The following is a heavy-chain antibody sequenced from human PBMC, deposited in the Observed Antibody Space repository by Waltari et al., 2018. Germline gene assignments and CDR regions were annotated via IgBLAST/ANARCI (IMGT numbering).Heavy chain of an antibody. Sequence: QVQLVQSGAEVKKPGASVKVSCKASGYTFTSYGISWVRQAPGQGLEWMGWISAYKGNTNYAQKLQGRVTMTTDTSTSTAYMELRSLRSDDTAVYYCARGSRVRQWLGKADDAFDIWGQGTMVTVSS. CDR1: GYTFTSYG. V-gene: IGHV1-18*01. J-gene: IGHJ3*02. D-gene: IGHD6-19*01. CDR3: ARGSRVRQWLGKADDAFDI. CDR2: ISAYKGNT.